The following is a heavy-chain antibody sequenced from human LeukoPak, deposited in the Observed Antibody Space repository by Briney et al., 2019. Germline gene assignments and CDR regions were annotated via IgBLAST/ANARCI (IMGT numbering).Heavy chain of an antibody. Sequence: ASVKVSCKAYGYTFTGYYMHWVRQAPGQGLEWIVWINPNSGGTNYAQKFQGRVTMTRDTSISTAYMELSRLRSDDTAVYYCARAVCPKYSYGYYFDYWGQGTLVTVSS. V-gene: IGHV1-2*02. CDR1: GYTFTGYY. D-gene: IGHD5-12*01. CDR3: ARAVCPKYSYGYYFDY. J-gene: IGHJ4*02. CDR2: INPNSGGT.